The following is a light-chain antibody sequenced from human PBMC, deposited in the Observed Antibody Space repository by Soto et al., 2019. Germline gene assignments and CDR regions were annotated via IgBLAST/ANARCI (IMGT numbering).Light chain of an antibody. J-gene: IGLJ2*01. CDR2: EVS. CDR1: SSDVGGYNY. Sequence: QSALTQPASVSGSPGQSITISCTGTSSDVGGYNYVSWYQQHPGKAPQLMIYEVSNRPSGVSNRFSGSRSGNTASLTISGPQAEDEADYYCSSYTSSSTLVFGGGTKLTVL. V-gene: IGLV2-14*01. CDR3: SSYTSSSTLV.